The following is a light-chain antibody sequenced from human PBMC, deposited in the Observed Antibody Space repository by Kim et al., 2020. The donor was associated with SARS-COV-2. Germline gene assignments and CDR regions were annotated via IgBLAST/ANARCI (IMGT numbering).Light chain of an antibody. CDR2: DSS. Sequence: VSVANSATLCSSASQSVDRDLAWYQQKPGQPSRLLIYDSSTRAPGVPDRFSGSGSGTDFSLTINSLQSEDVAVDFYQHYHHWPPWTFGRGTKLEI. J-gene: IGKJ1*01. V-gene: IGKV3-15*01. CDR3: QHYHHWPPWT. CDR1: QSVDRD.